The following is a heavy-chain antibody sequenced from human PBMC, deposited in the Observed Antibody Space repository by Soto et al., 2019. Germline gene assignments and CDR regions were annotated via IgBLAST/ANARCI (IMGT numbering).Heavy chain of an antibody. D-gene: IGHD3-10*01. J-gene: IGHJ5*02. CDR1: CDSIDSGDHS. CDR2: IDYTGST. CDR3: ARGSGSLVRGILDP. Sequence: QVQLQESGPGLLRPSQTLSLTCTVYCDSIDSGDHSWSWIRQAPGKGLEWIGYIDYTGSTYSSPSLRDRVSISVDTSKTRFSLNLASVSAADTAVYYCARGSGSLVRGILDPWCQGTLVTVSS. V-gene: IGHV4-30-4*01.